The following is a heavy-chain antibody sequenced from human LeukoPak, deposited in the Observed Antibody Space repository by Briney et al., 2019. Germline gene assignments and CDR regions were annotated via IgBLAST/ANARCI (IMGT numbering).Heavy chain of an antibody. V-gene: IGHV3-30-3*01. CDR3: ASSRYLSRGP. Sequence: PGGSLRLSCAASGFTFSSYAMHWVRQAPGKGLEWVAVISYDGSNKYYADSVKGRFTISRDNAKNSLYLQMNSLRAEDTAVYYCASSRYLSRGPWGQGTLVTVSS. J-gene: IGHJ5*02. CDR2: ISYDGSNK. CDR1: GFTFSSYA. D-gene: IGHD2-2*02.